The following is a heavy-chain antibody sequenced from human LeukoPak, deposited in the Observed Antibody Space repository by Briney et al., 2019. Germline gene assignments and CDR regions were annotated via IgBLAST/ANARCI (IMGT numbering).Heavy chain of an antibody. CDR1: GYTFTSYG. J-gene: IGHJ5*02. V-gene: IGHV1-18*01. Sequence: ASVKVFCKASGYTFTSYGISWVRQAPGQGLEWMGWISAYNGNTNYAQKLQGRVTMTTDTSTSTAYMELRSLRSDDTAVYYCARELFCSSTSCTNWFDPWGQGTLVTVSS. CDR2: ISAYNGNT. D-gene: IGHD2-2*01. CDR3: ARELFCSSTSCTNWFDP.